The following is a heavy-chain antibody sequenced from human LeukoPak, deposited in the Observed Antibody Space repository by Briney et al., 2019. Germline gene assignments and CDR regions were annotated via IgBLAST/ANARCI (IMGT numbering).Heavy chain of an antibody. CDR2: LNPNSGGT. CDR3: ARDTEMATINDY. D-gene: IGHD5-24*01. J-gene: IGHJ4*02. CDR1: GYTFTGYY. V-gene: IGHV1-2*02. Sequence: ASVKVSCKASGYTFTGYYMHWVRQAPGQGLEWMGWLNPNSGGTNYAQKFQGRVTMTRDTSIGTAYMELSRLGSDDTAVYYCARDTEMATINDYWGQGTLVTVSS.